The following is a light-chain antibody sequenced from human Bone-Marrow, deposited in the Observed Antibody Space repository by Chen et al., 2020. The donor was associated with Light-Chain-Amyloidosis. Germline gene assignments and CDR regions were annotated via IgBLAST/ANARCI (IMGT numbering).Light chain of an antibody. V-gene: IGKV1-39*01. Sequence: DSQMTQSPSSLSASVGDRVTITCRSSQSVSRYLNWNQQKPGKAPKLLIYATSNLQSGVPSRFSGSGSETDFTLTISSLQPEDFATYYCQQSYSSPLTFGGGTRVEIK. CDR3: QQSYSSPLT. CDR2: ATS. J-gene: IGKJ4*01. CDR1: QSVSRY.